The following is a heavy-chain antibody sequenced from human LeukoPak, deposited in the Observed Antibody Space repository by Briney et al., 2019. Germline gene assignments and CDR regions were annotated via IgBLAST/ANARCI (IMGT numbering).Heavy chain of an antibody. CDR1: GFTFSNFA. CDR3: AKDAISSLAVRRFAL. Sequence: GGSLRLSCAASGFTFSNFAMAWVRQAPGKGLEWVSGISGHGGDTYYTDSVKGRFTVSRDNSRNTLFLLMNSLSAEDTAVYFCAKDAISSLAVRRFALWGQGTLVTVSS. D-gene: IGHD6-6*01. CDR2: ISGHGGDT. V-gene: IGHV3-23*01. J-gene: IGHJ4*02.